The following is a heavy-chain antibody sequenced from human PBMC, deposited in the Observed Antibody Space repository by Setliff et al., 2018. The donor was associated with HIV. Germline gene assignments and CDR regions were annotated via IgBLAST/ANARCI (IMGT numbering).Heavy chain of an antibody. V-gene: IGHV4-39*07. CDR2: VDYTGST. CDR3: ARQGNIVVVTSFDY. CDR1: GGSISGSSYF. D-gene: IGHD2-21*02. Sequence: PSETLSLTCTVSGGSISGSSYFWGWIRQPPGKGLEWVGNVDYTGSTYYNPSLKSRVTISVDTSKNQFSLRLNSVTAADTAVYYCARQGNIVVVTSFDYWGQGTLVTVSS. J-gene: IGHJ4*02.